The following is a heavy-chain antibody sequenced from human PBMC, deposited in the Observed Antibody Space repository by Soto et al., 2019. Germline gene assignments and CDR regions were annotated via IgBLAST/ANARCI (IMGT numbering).Heavy chain of an antibody. CDR2: IYYSGST. CDR1: GGSISSYY. V-gene: IGHV4-59*01. J-gene: IGHJ4*02. D-gene: IGHD5-18*01. Sequence: SETLSLTCTVSGGSISSYYWSWIRQPPGKGLEWIGYIYYSGSTNYNPSLKSRVTISVNTSKNQFSLKLSSVTAADTAVYYCARVTRPRGYRYGNPIDYGGQGTLVTVSS. CDR3: ARVTRPRGYRYGNPIDY.